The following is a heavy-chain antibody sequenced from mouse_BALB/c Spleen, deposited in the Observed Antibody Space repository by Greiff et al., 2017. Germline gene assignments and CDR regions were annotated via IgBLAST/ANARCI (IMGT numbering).Heavy chain of an antibody. CDR3: TRELGQGFDY. D-gene: IGHD4-1*01. CDR2: IYPSDSYT. J-gene: IGHJ2*01. V-gene: IGHV1-69*02. CDR1: GYTFTSYW. Sequence: VQLQQPGAELVRPGASVKLSCKASGYTFTSYWINWVKQRPGQGLEWIGNIYPSDSYTNYNQKFKDKATLTVDKSSSTAYMQLSSPTSEDSAVYYCTRELGQGFDYWGQGTTLTVSS.